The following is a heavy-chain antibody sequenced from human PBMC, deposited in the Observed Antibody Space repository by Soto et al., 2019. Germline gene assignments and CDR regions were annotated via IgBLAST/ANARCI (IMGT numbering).Heavy chain of an antibody. CDR2: ISSTGNTI. D-gene: IGHD6-25*01. CDR1: GFTFSDYS. J-gene: IGHJ5*02. CDR3: ARGSIGFLKGGWFDP. Sequence: GGSLRLSCAVSGFTFSDYSINWLRQAPGKGLEWVSYISSTGNTIYYADSVKGRFTISRDTANNSLHLQMNSLRADDTAVYFCARGSIGFLKGGWFDPWGQGTLVTVSS. V-gene: IGHV3-11*01.